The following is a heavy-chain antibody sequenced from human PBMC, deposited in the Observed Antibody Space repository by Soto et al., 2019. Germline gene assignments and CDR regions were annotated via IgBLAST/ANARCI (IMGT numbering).Heavy chain of an antibody. CDR2: ISGSGGST. D-gene: IGHD6-19*01. Sequence: LRLSCAASGFTFSSYAMSWVRQAPGKGLEWVSAISGSGGSTYYADSVKGRFTISRDNSKNTLYLQMNSLRAEDTAVYYCAKGRSGWYDYYYGMDVWGQGTTVTVSS. CDR1: GFTFSSYA. CDR3: AKGRSGWYDYYYGMDV. V-gene: IGHV3-23*01. J-gene: IGHJ6*02.